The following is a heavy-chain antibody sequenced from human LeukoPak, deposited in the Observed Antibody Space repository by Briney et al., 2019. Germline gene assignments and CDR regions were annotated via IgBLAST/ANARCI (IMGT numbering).Heavy chain of an antibody. J-gene: IGHJ5*02. CDR3: ARASPTTNKGAYGWFDP. Sequence: KPSETLSLTCAVYGGSFSGYYWSWIRQPPGKGLEWIGRIYTSGSTNYNPSLKSRVTMSVDMSKNQFSLKLSSVTAADTAVYYCARASPTTNKGAYGWFDPWGQGTLVTVSS. CDR2: IYTSGST. CDR1: GGSFSGYY. D-gene: IGHD1-14*01. V-gene: IGHV4-59*10.